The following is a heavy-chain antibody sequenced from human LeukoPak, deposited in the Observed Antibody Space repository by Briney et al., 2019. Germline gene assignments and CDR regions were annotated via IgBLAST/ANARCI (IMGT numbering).Heavy chain of an antibody. J-gene: IGHJ4*02. CDR2: ISYDGSNK. CDR1: GFTFSSYA. D-gene: IGHD3-10*01. CDR3: ARDSVEVRGVIIPYYFDY. Sequence: RGSLRLSCAASGFTFSSYAMHRVRQAPGKGLEWVAVISYDGSNKYYADSVQGRFTISRDNSKNTLYLEMNSLRAEDTAVYYCARDSVEVRGVIIPYYFDYWGQGTLVTVSS. V-gene: IGHV3-30-3*01.